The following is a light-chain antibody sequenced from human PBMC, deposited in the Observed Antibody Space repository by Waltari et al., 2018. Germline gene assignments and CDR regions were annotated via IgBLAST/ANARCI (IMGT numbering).Light chain of an antibody. CDR1: QSVLYSSNNKNY. V-gene: IGKV4-1*01. J-gene: IGKJ2*01. CDR3: QQYYSVPFT. Sequence: DIVMTQSPDSLAVSLGEGATIHCKSSQSVLYSSNNKNYLAWYQQKPGQPPNLLIYWASTRESGVPDRFSGSGSGTDFTLTIGSLQAEDVAVYYCQQYYSVPFTFGQGTKLEIK. CDR2: WAS.